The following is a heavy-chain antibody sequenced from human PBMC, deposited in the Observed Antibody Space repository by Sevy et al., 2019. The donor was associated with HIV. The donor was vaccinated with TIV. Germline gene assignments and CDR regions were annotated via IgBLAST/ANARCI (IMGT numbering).Heavy chain of an antibody. V-gene: IGHV3-33*01. CDR1: GFTPSTYG. Sequence: GGSLRLSCAASGFTPSTYGMHWVRQAPGKGLEWVAVIGYDGSNKYYADSVKGRFTISRDNSKNTLFLQMDSLRAEDTAVYYCARDPRMYGDYLLAYFDSWGQEPWSPSPQ. CDR3: ARDPRMYGDYLLAYFDS. D-gene: IGHD2-8*01. CDR2: IGYDGSNK. J-gene: IGHJ4*01.